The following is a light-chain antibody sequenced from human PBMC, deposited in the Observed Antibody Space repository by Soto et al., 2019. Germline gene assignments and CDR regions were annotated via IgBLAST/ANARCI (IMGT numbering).Light chain of an antibody. CDR3: QQRSNWPIT. CDR1: QSVSNNY. J-gene: IGKJ5*01. Sequence: EIGLTQSPCTLSLSPGERATLSCRASQSVSNNYLAWYQQKPGQAPRLLIYGASNRATGIPARFSGSGSGTDFTLTISSLEPEDFAVYYCQQRSNWPITFGQGTRLEI. V-gene: IGKV3-11*01. CDR2: GAS.